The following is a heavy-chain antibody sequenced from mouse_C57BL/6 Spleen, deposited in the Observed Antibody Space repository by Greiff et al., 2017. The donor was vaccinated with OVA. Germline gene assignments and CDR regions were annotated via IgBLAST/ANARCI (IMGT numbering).Heavy chain of an antibody. Sequence: VKLMESGPGLVQPSQSLSITCTVSGFSLTSYGVHWVRQSPGKGLEWLGVIWRGGSTDYNAAFMSRLSITKDNSKSQVFFKMNSLQADDTAIYYGAKPVTTVVADWYVDVWGTGTTVTVSS. J-gene: IGHJ1*03. V-gene: IGHV2-5*01. CDR3: AKPVTTVVADWYVDV. D-gene: IGHD1-1*01. CDR2: IWRGGST. CDR1: GFSLTSYG.